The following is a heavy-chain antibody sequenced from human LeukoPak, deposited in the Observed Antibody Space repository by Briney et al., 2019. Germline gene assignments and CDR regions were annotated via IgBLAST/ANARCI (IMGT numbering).Heavy chain of an antibody. CDR2: ISGSGGST. V-gene: IGHV3-23*01. J-gene: IGHJ4*02. D-gene: IGHD5-18*01. CDR1: GFTFSSYA. Sequence: PGGSLRLSCAASGFTFSSYAMSWVRQAPGKGLEWVSAISGSGGSTYYADSVKGRFTISRDNSKNTLYLQMNSLRAEDTAVYYCAKDPTSYDSSSGYDYFDYWGQGTLVTVSS. CDR3: AKDPTSYDSSSGYDYFDY.